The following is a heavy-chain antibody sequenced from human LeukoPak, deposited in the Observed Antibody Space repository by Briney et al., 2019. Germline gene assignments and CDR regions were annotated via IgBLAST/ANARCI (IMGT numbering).Heavy chain of an antibody. J-gene: IGHJ4*02. V-gene: IGHV4-34*01. D-gene: IGHD6-19*01. CDR2: NTQSGRT. Sequence: PSESLSLTCAVYGESFSDDYWTWIRQPPGKGLEWIGENTQSGRTNYNPSLKSRVTISVDTSKHQFSLNLSSVTAADTAVYYCARGLSSGWVDYWGQGTLVTVSS. CDR1: GESFSDDY. CDR3: ARGLSSGWVDY.